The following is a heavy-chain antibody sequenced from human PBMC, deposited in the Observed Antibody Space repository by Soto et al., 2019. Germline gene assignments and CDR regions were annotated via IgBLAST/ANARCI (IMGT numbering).Heavy chain of an antibody. CDR2: IYYSGST. V-gene: IGHV4-39*01. D-gene: IGHD7-27*01. Sequence: QLQLQESGPGLVKPSETLSLTCTVSGGSISSSSYYWGWIRQPPGKGLEWIGSIYYSGSTYYNPSLKSRVTISVDTSTNPVPVEVSSVTAADTAVYYCARQEVGQRGTGVADYWGQGTLVTVSS. CDR1: GGSISSSSYY. J-gene: IGHJ4*02. CDR3: ARQEVGQRGTGVADY.